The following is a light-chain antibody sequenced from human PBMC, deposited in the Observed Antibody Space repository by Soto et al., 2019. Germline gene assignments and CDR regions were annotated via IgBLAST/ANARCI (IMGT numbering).Light chain of an antibody. CDR3: SSYTGSSTPVV. CDR2: EVT. CDR1: SSDVGSYNY. Sequence: QSVLTQPASVSGSPGQSITISCTGTSSDVGSYNYVSWYQQHPGKAPKLMIYEVTNRSSGVSNRFSGSKSGNTASLTISGLQAEDEAHYYCSSYTGSSTPVVFGGGTKVTVL. J-gene: IGLJ2*01. V-gene: IGLV2-14*01.